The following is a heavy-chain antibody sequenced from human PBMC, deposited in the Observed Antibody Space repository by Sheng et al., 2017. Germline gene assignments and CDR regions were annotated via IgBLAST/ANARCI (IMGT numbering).Heavy chain of an antibody. CDR2: SYNGGDT. V-gene: IGHV3-53*01. CDR1: GSTVMSNY. J-gene: IGHJ4*02. CDR3: ARDKSQVGAFWY. D-gene: IGHD1-26*01. Sequence: EVQLVESGGGLIQPGGSLRLSCAASGSTVMSNYISWVRQAPGKGLEWVSVSYNGGDTYYADSVKGRFTISRDNSRSTVYLQMNSLRAEDTAVYYCARDKSQVGAFWYWGQGTLVTVS.